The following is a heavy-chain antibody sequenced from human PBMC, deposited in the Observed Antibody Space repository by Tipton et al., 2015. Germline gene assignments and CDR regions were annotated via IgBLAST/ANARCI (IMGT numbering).Heavy chain of an antibody. CDR1: GGSISSDNSY. Sequence: TLSLTCTVSGGSISSDNSYWTWIRQPAGKGLEWIGRWYTGGSTTYNPSLKSRVTISVDTSKNQFSLELSSGTAADTAVYYCARDWTGDGYNPYNWGQGTLVIVSS. D-gene: IGHD5-24*01. V-gene: IGHV4-61*02. CDR3: ARDWTGDGYNPYN. CDR2: WYTGGST. J-gene: IGHJ4*02.